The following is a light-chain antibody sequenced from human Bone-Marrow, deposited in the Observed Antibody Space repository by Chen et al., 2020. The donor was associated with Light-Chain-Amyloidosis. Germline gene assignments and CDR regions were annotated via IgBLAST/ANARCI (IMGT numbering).Light chain of an antibody. CDR1: QSVTNW. Sequence: DIQMTQSPSTLSASVGDRVPITCRASQSVTNWFAWYQQKPGKAPTRLIYKASNLANGVPSRFGGSGYGTEFTLTISSLQPDDFATYYCQQYDAYPYTFGQGIKLEIK. J-gene: IGKJ2*01. CDR3: QQYDAYPYT. CDR2: KAS. V-gene: IGKV1-5*03.